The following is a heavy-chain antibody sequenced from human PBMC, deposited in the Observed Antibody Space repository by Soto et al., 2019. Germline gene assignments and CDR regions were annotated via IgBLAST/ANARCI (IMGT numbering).Heavy chain of an antibody. CDR1: GGTFSSYA. V-gene: IGHV1-69*06. CDR2: IIPIFGTA. CDR3: ARPAGTGSYFDY. Sequence: ASVKVSCKASGGTFSSYAISWVRQAPGQGLEWMGGIIPIFGTANYAQKFQGRVTITADKSTSTAYMELSSLRSEDTAVYYCARPAGTGSYFDYWGREPGSPSPQ. J-gene: IGHJ4*02. D-gene: IGHD6-19*01.